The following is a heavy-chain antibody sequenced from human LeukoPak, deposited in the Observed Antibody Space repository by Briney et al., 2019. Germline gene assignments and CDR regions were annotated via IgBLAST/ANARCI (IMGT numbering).Heavy chain of an antibody. J-gene: IGHJ4*02. CDR3: ARDATMIKWEATYFDY. D-gene: IGHD3-22*01. Sequence: PGGSLRLSCAASGFTFSDYYMSWIRQAPGKGLEGVSYISSSGSTIYYADSVKGRFTISRDNAKNSLYLQMNSLRAEDTAVYYCARDATMIKWEATYFDYWGQGTLVTVSS. V-gene: IGHV3-11*01. CDR2: ISSSGSTI. CDR1: GFTFSDYY.